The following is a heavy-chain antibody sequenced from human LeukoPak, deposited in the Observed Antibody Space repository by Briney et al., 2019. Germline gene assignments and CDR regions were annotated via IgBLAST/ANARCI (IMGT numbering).Heavy chain of an antibody. CDR1: GYTFTGYY. Sequence: AASVKVSCKASGYTFTGYYMHWVRQAPGQGLEWMGWINPNSGGTNYAQKFQGRVTMTRDTSISTAYMELSSLRSEDTAVYYCARVRRLGELSLAYWGQGTLVTVSS. V-gene: IGHV1-2*02. J-gene: IGHJ4*02. CDR2: INPNSGGT. CDR3: ARVRRLGELSLAY. D-gene: IGHD3-16*02.